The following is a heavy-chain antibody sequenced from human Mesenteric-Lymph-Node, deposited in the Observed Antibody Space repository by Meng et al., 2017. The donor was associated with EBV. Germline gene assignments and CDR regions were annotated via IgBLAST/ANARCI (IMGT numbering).Heavy chain of an antibody. V-gene: IGHV4-34*01. CDR2: INHSGST. J-gene: IGHJ4*02. CDR3: ARGEKGPIDY. Sequence: QWQLQHGGAGLLQPSATLSLTCAVYGGSFSGYYWSWIRQPPGKGLEWIGEINHSGSTNYNPSLKSRVTISVDTSKNQFSLKLSSVTAADTAVYYCARGEKGPIDYWGQGTLVTVSS. CDR1: GGSFSGYY.